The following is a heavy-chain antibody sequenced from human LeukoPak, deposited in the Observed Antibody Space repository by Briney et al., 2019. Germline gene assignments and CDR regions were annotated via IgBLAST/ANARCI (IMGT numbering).Heavy chain of an antibody. CDR1: GFTFSSYG. V-gene: IGHV3-30*02. CDR2: IRYDGSNK. CDR3: AKDLVAGSSAPI. Sequence: PGGSLRLSCEASGFTFSSYGMHWVRQAPGKGLEWEAFIRYDGSNKYYADSVKGRFTISRDNSKNTLYLQMNSLRVEDTAVYYCAKDLVAGSSAPIWGQETMVTVSS. J-gene: IGHJ3*02. D-gene: IGHD6-19*01.